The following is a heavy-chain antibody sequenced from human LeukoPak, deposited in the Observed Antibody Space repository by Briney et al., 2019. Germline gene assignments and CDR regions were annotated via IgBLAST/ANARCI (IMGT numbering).Heavy chain of an antibody. J-gene: IGHJ5*02. Sequence: QTGGSLRLSCAASGFTFSSYGMHWVRQAPGKGLEWVAVISYDGSNKYYADSVKGRFTISRDNSKNTLYLQMNSLRAEDTAVYYCAKDPREDVLLWFGQTWGQGTLVTVSS. V-gene: IGHV3-30*18. D-gene: IGHD3-10*01. CDR2: ISYDGSNK. CDR3: AKDPREDVLLWFGQT. CDR1: GFTFSSYG.